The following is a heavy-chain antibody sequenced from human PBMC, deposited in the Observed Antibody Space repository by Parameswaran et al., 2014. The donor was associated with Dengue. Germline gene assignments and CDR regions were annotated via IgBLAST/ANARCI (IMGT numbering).Heavy chain of an antibody. CDR3: ARGLGLWDIVALGAFDI. J-gene: IGHJ3*02. D-gene: IGHD2-15*01. Sequence: RWIRQSPGKGLEWIGYIYYSGSAYYNPSLKSRVTISVDTSKNQFSLKLSSVTAADTAVYYCARGLGLWDIVALGAFDIWGQGTMVTVSS. V-gene: IGHV4-30-4*01. CDR2: IYYSGSA.